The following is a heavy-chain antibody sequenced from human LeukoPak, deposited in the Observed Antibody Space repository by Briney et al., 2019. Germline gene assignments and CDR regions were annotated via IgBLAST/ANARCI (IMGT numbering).Heavy chain of an antibody. D-gene: IGHD6-19*01. V-gene: IGHV1-18*01. CDR3: ARVFPNHAGKQWLVPFYYYYYYMDV. Sequence: ASVKVSCKASGYTFTSYGISWVRQAPGQGLEWMGWISAYNGNTNYAQKLQGRVTMTTDTSTSTAYMELRSLRSDDTAVYYCARVFPNHAGKQWLVPFYYYYYYMDVWGKGTTVTISS. CDR2: ISAYNGNT. CDR1: GYTFTSYG. J-gene: IGHJ6*03.